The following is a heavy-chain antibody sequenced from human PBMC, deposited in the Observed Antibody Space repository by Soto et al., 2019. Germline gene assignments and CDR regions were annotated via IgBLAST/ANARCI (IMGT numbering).Heavy chain of an antibody. V-gene: IGHV1-69*02. CDR3: ARTYSSSWYDNDAFDI. CDR1: GGTFSIYT. D-gene: IGHD6-13*01. J-gene: IGHJ3*02. CDR2: IIPILGIA. Sequence: ASVKVSWKAAGGTFSIYTISWVRQAPGQGLEWMGRIIPILGIANYAQKFQGRVTITADKSTSTAYMERSSLRSEDTAVYYCARTYSSSWYDNDAFDIWGQGTMVTVSS.